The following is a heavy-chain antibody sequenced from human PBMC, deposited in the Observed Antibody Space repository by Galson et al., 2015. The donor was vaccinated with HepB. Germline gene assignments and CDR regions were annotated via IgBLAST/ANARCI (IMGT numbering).Heavy chain of an antibody. D-gene: IGHD3-22*01. V-gene: IGHV3-23*01. CDR2: ISGSGGST. Sequence: SLRLSCAASGFTFSSYAMSWVRQAPGKGLEWVSAISGSGGSTYYADSVKGRFTISRDNSKNTLYLQMNSLRAEDTAVYYCARQSGRGYYGSSGMDVWGQGTTVTVSS. CDR3: ARQSGRGYYGSSGMDV. CDR1: GFTFSSYA. J-gene: IGHJ6*02.